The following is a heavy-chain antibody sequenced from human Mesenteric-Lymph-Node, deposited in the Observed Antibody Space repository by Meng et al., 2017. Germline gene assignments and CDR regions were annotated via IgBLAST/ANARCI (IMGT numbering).Heavy chain of an antibody. D-gene: IGHD6-19*01. V-gene: IGHV4-39*01. Sequence: PPLQEAGPGLVKPSEALSLTCSVSGGSISTSGYYWGWIRQPPGKGLEWIGSIGHSGTTYYTPSLRRRVTVSIDTSKNQFSLEVTSVTAADTAVYYCVRSSGWVRTGFDPWGQGTLVTVSS. CDR2: IGHSGTT. CDR1: GGSISTSGYY. J-gene: IGHJ5*02. CDR3: VRSSGWVRTGFDP.